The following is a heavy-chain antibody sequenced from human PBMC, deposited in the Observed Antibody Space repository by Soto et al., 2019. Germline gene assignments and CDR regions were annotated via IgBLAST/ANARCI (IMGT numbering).Heavy chain of an antibody. J-gene: IGHJ6*02. CDR2: IDPSDSYT. V-gene: IGHV5-10-1*01. D-gene: IGHD3-10*01. CDR3: ARHVGIWFGEFGAPWDYYYGMDV. CDR1: GYSVTSYW. Sequence: EVQLVQSGAEVKKPGESLRISCKGSGYSVTSYWISWVRQMPGKGLEWMGRIDPSDSYTNYSPSSQGHVTISADKCISTGSLQWSSLKASDTAMYYCARHVGIWFGEFGAPWDYYYGMDVWGQGTTVTVSS.